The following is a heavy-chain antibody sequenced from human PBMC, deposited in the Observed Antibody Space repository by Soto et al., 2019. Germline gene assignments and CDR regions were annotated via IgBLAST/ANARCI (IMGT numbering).Heavy chain of an antibody. V-gene: IGHV3-48*04. CDR1: GFTFSSYS. D-gene: IGHD7-27*01. CDR3: AREVPLGTYYFDY. Sequence: GGSLRLSCAASGFTFSSYSMNWVRQAPGKGLEWVSYISSSSSTIYYADSVKGRFTISRDNAKNSLYLQMNSLRAEDTAVYYCAREVPLGTYYFDYWGQGTLVTVSS. CDR2: ISSSSSTI. J-gene: IGHJ4*02.